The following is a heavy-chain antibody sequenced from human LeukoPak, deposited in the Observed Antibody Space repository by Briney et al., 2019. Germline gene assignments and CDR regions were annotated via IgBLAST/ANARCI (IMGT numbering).Heavy chain of an antibody. CDR1: GGSISTSY. D-gene: IGHD3-3*01. J-gene: IGHJ6*02. CDR2: IYYSGST. Sequence: SETLSLTCTVSGGSISTSYWSWIRQPPGKGPEWIGYIYYSGSTYYNPSLKSRVTISVDTSKNQFSLKLSSVTAADTAVYYCARVPDYDFWSSYAGGMDVWGQGTTVTVSS. V-gene: IGHV4-59*06. CDR3: ARVPDYDFWSSYAGGMDV.